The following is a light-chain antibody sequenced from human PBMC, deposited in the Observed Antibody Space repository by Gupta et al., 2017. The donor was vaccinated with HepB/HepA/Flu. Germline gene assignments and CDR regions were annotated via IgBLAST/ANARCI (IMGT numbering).Light chain of an antibody. CDR2: WAS. Sequence: DIMMCLYPDSLALSLGERATINCKSSQSVLYSSNNKNYLAWYQQKPGQPPKLLIYWASTRESGVPDRFSGSGSGTDFTLTISSLQAEDVAVYYCQQYYSTPRTFGGGTKVEIK. CDR3: QQYYSTPRT. J-gene: IGKJ4*01. CDR1: QSVLYSSNNKNY. V-gene: IGKV4-1*01.